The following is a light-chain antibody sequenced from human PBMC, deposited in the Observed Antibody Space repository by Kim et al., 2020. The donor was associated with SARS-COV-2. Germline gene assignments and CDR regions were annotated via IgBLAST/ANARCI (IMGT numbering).Light chain of an antibody. CDR2: RGN. CDR1: SSTVGSNT. CDR3: AAWGDSLNGWV. J-gene: IGLJ3*02. V-gene: IGLV1-44*01. Sequence: GQRFPIPCSRSSSTVGSNTVNWFQPRPGTAPNLLIYRGNARPSGVPYRFSGSISGTSASLSISGLQSVGEANYYCAAWGDSLNGWVFGGGTQLTVL.